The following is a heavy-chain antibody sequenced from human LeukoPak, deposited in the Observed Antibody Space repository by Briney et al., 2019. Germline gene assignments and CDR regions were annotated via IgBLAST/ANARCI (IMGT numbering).Heavy chain of an antibody. Sequence: PGGSLRLSCAASGFTFDDYAMYWVRQAPGQGLEWVSGISWNSGLIDYADSVKGRFTISRANAENSLYLQMNSLRAEDTAFYYCAKGGAYSSSSDFDYWGQGTLVTVSS. J-gene: IGHJ4*02. D-gene: IGHD6-6*01. CDR1: GFTFDDYA. CDR3: AKGGAYSSSSDFDY. V-gene: IGHV3-9*01. CDR2: ISWNSGLI.